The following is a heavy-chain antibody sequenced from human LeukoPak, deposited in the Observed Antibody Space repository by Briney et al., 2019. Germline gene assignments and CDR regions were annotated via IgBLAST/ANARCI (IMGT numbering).Heavy chain of an antibody. Sequence: SETLSLTCTVSGGSISSSSYYWGWIRQPPGKGLEWIGSIYYSGSTYYNPSLKSRVTISVDTSKNQFSLKLSSVTAADTAVYYCARVIDYGDEHFDYWGQGTLVTVSS. J-gene: IGHJ4*02. D-gene: IGHD4-17*01. V-gene: IGHV4-39*01. CDR1: GGSISSSSYY. CDR2: IYYSGST. CDR3: ARVIDYGDEHFDY.